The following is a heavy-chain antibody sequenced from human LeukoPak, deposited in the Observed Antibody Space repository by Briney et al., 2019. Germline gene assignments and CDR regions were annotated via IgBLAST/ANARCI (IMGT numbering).Heavy chain of an antibody. CDR3: AKDGLGIGTN. Sequence: GGSLRLSCAASGFTFSSYAMSWVRQAPGKGLEWVAVIWYDGSNKYYADSVKGRFTISRDNSKNTLYLQMNSLRAEDTAVYYCAKDGLGIGTNWGQGTLVTVSS. CDR1: GFTFSSYA. CDR2: IWYDGSNK. J-gene: IGHJ4*02. V-gene: IGHV3-33*06. D-gene: IGHD1-1*01.